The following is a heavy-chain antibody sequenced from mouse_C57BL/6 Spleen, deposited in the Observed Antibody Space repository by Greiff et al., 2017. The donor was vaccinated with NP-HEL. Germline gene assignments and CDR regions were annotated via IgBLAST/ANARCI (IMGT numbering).Heavy chain of an antibody. D-gene: IGHD2-3*01. J-gene: IGHJ2*01. CDR1: GFTFSSYA. V-gene: IGHV5-4*01. Sequence: DVHLVESGGGLVKPGGSLKLSCAASGFTFSSYAMSWVRQTPEKRLEWVATISDGGSYTYYPDNVKGRFTISRDNAKNNLYLQMSHLKSEDTAMYYCAREEVYDGYSYFDYWGQGTTLTVSS. CDR3: AREEVYDGYSYFDY. CDR2: ISDGGSYT.